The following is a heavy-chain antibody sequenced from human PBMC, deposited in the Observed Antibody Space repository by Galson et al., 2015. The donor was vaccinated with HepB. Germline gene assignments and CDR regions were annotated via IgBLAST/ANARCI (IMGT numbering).Heavy chain of an antibody. Sequence: SLRLSCAASGFTFSSYAMSWVRQAPGKGLEWVSAISGSGGSTYYADSVKGRFTISRDNSKNTLYLQMNSLRAEDTAVYYCAKDGQLVRDYYYYGMDVWGQGTTVIVSS. J-gene: IGHJ6*02. D-gene: IGHD6-6*01. CDR3: AKDGQLVRDYYYYGMDV. CDR1: GFTFSSYA. CDR2: ISGSGGST. V-gene: IGHV3-23*01.